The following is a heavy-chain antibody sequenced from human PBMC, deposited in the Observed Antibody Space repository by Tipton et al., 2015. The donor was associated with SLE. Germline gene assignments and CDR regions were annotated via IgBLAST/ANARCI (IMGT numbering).Heavy chain of an antibody. D-gene: IGHD3-22*01. V-gene: IGHV3-30*04. Sequence: SLRLSCAASGFTFSSYGLHWVLQAPGKGLDWVALVSSDGNNKYHAESVKGRFTISRDNSKNTLYLQMSSLRAEDTAVYYCAREVSGHFYPPLDYWGQGALVTVSS. CDR2: VSSDGNNK. J-gene: IGHJ4*02. CDR1: GFTFSSYG. CDR3: AREVSGHFYPPLDY.